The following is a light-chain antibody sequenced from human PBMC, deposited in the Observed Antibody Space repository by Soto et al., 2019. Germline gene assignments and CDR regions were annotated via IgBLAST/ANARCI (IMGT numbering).Light chain of an antibody. V-gene: IGKV4-1*01. Sequence: DIVMTQSPDSLAVSLGERATINCKSSQSVLYSSNNKNHLAWYQQKPGQPPKLVIYWASTRASGVPDRFTGSGSGTDFTLKIRRVEAEDVGVYYCMQALQTPRTFGRGTKVDI. CDR3: MQALQTPRT. J-gene: IGKJ1*01. CDR2: WAS. CDR1: QSVLYSSNNKNH.